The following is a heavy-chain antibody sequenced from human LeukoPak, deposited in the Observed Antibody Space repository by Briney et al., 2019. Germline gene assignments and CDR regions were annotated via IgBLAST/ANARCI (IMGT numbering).Heavy chain of an antibody. CDR2: IYPKTGDT. CDR3: AGPWDQVGFDP. J-gene: IGHJ5*02. CDR1: GYTFTGYY. Sequence: ASVKVSCKASGYTFTGYYLHWVRQAPGQGLEWMGWIYPKTGDTSYAQKFQGRVTMTRDTSITTAYMELIGLRSDATAVYYCAGPWDQVGFDPWGQGTLVSVSS. V-gene: IGHV1-2*02. D-gene: IGHD1-26*01.